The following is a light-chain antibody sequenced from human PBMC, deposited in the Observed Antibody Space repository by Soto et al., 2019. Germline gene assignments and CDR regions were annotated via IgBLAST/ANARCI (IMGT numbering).Light chain of an antibody. CDR1: SSDVGGYNY. J-gene: IGLJ2*01. Sequence: QSALTQPASVSGSPGQSITISCTGTSSDVGGYNYVSWYQQHPDKAPKLMIFDVSSRPSGVSNRFSGSKSGSTASLTISGLQAEDEADYYCSSYTSSTHVVFGGGTKLTV. CDR3: SSYTSSTHVV. CDR2: DVS. V-gene: IGLV2-14*03.